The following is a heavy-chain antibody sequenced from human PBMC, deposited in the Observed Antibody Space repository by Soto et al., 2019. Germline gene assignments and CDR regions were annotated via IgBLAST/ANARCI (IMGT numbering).Heavy chain of an antibody. V-gene: IGHV4-59*08. Sequence: SETLSLTCSVSGGSISGYYWSWIRQPPGKGLEFVGYVYYTGYTNYNPSLKSRLTISLDMSKNQISLKLTSVTAADTAVYYCAKHVVIVSGGSSYDFWGQGILVTVS. D-gene: IGHD1-26*01. CDR2: VYYTGYT. J-gene: IGHJ4*02. CDR1: GGSISGYY. CDR3: AKHVVIVSGGSSYDF.